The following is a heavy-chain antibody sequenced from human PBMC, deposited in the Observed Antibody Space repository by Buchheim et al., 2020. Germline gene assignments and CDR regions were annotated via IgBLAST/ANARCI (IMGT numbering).Heavy chain of an antibody. V-gene: IGHV4-61*02. D-gene: IGHD2-8*02. J-gene: IGHJ5*02. CDR2: IFSTGST. Sequence: QVQLQESGPRLVKPSQTLSLTCTVSGGSISSSGYYWSWIRQPAGKGLEWIGRIFSTGSTDYNPSLKSRVPISVDTSKHQFSLKVTSVTAADTAIYYCARGSLVIDPWGQGTL. CDR3: ARGSLVIDP. CDR1: GGSISSSGYY.